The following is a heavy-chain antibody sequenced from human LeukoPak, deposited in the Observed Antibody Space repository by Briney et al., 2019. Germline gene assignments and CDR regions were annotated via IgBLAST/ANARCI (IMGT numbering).Heavy chain of an antibody. CDR2: ISSSGSTI. J-gene: IGHJ6*04. D-gene: IGHD3-16*01. Sequence: GGSLRLSCAASGFTFSSYEMNWVRQAPGEGLEWVSYISSSGSTIYYADSVKGRFTISRDNAKNSLYLQMNSLRAEDTAVYYCARAPKGALYGMDVWGKGTTVTVSS. CDR1: GFTFSSYE. V-gene: IGHV3-48*03. CDR3: ARAPKGALYGMDV.